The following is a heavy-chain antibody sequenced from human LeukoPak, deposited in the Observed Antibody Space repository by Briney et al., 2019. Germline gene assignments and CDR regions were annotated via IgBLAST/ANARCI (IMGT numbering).Heavy chain of an antibody. CDR3: ARDVTMIVVVTNNDDY. CDR1: GYTFTGYY. V-gene: IGHV1-2*02. CDR2: INPNSGGT. D-gene: IGHD3-22*01. J-gene: IGHJ4*02. Sequence: ASVKVSCKASGYTFTGYYMHWVRQAPGQGLEWMGWINPNSGGTNYAQKFQGRVTMTRDTSISTAYMELSRLRSDDTAVYYCARDVTMIVVVTNNDDYWGQGTLVTVSS.